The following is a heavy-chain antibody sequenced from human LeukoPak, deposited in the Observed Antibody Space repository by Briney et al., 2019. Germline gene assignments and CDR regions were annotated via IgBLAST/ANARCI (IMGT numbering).Heavy chain of an antibody. CDR2: IKQDGSEK. D-gene: IGHD3-3*01. V-gene: IGHV3-7*01. Sequence: GGSLRLSCAAAGFTFSDYGMNWVRQAPGKGLEWVANIKQDGSEKYYVDSVKGRFTISRDNAKNSLYLQMNSLRAEDTAVYYCARDQGWNYDFWSGYTPRPYYYYYYMDVWGKGTTVTVSS. J-gene: IGHJ6*03. CDR3: ARDQGWNYDFWSGYTPRPYYYYYYMDV. CDR1: GFTFSDYG.